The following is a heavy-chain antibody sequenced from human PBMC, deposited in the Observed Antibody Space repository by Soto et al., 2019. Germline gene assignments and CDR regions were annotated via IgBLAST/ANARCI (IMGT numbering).Heavy chain of an antibody. V-gene: IGHV1-46*01. Sequence: ASVKVSCKASGYTFTSYYMHWVRQAPGQGLEWMGIVNPSGGSTSYAQKFQGRVTMTRDTSTSTVYMELSSLRSEDTAVYYCARGSKQQRTLFILPHDAFDIWGQGTMVTVSS. CDR2: VNPSGGST. CDR1: GYTFTSYY. D-gene: IGHD6-13*01. J-gene: IGHJ3*02. CDR3: ARGSKQQRTLFILPHDAFDI.